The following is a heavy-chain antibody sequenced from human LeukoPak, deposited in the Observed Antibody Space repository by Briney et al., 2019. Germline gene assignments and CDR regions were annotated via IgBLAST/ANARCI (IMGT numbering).Heavy chain of an antibody. Sequence: ASVKVSCKASGYNFTTYGISWVRQAPGQGLEWMGWISVYNGKTKYAQKVQGRVTMTTDTSTTTAYMGLRSLRSDDTAVYYCARDRSIVAADHFDYWGQGTLVTVSS. CDR1: GYNFTTYG. CDR2: ISVYNGKT. CDR3: ARDRSIVAADHFDY. V-gene: IGHV1-18*04. D-gene: IGHD6-13*01. J-gene: IGHJ4*02.